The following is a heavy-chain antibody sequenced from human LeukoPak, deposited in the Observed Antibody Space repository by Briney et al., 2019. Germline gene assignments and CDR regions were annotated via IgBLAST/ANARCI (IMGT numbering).Heavy chain of an antibody. J-gene: IGHJ6*03. CDR1: GFTFSSYA. CDR3: AKDRHASYYYYYMDV. V-gene: IGHV3-23*01. CDR2: ISGSGGST. Sequence: TGGSLRLSCAASGFTFSSYAMSWVRQAPGKGLEWVSAISGSGGSTYYADSVKGRFTIFRDNSKNTLYLQMNSLRAEDTAVYYCAKDRHASYYYYYMDVWGKGTTVTVSS.